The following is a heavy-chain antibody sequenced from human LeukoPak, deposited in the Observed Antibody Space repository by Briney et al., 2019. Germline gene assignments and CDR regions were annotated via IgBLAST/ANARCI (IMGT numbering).Heavy chain of an antibody. V-gene: IGHV4-59*01. CDR3: ARSDPGYSYGYFDY. D-gene: IGHD5-18*01. J-gene: IGHJ4*02. CDR2: IYYSGSA. CDR1: GGSISSYY. Sequence: SETLSLTCTLSGGSISSYYWSWIRQPPGKGLEWIGYIYYSGSASYHPPLKSRVTMSLDTSKNQFSLKLSSVTAADTAVYYCARSDPGYSYGYFDYWGQGTLVTVSS.